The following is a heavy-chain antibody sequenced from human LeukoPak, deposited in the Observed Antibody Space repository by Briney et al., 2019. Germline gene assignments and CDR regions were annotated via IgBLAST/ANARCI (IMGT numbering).Heavy chain of an antibody. J-gene: IGHJ4*02. Sequence: GGSLRLSCAASGFTFSSYEMNWVRQAPGKGLEWVSYISSSGSTIYYADSVKGRFTISRDNAKNSLYLQMNSLRAEDTAVYYCARDRRGLTTVTNFDYWGQGTLVTVSS. CDR3: ARDRRGLTTVTNFDY. V-gene: IGHV3-48*03. D-gene: IGHD4-17*01. CDR1: GFTFSSYE. CDR2: ISSSGSTI.